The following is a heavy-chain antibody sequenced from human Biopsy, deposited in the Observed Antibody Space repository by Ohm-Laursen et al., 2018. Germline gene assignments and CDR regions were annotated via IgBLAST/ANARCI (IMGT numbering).Heavy chain of an antibody. CDR2: ISCTGYT. D-gene: IGHD4-23*01. J-gene: IGHJ4*02. Sequence: GTLSLTCTVSGGSFTGHYWSWIRQPPGKGLEWIGHISCTGYTSYNASLKSRVTISVDTSRNHFSLRFSSLTAADTAVYYCARGSNDFGGLYFPRWGQGTLLTVSS. CDR1: GGSFTGHY. V-gene: IGHV4-59*11. CDR3: ARGSNDFGGLYFPR.